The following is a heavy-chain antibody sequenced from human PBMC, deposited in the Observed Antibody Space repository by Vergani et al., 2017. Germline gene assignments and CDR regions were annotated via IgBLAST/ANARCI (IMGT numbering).Heavy chain of an antibody. Sequence: QVQLVESGGGVVQPGRSLRLSCVVSGFTSSYYGMHWVRQAPGKGLEWVAVISYDGTQKYYADSVKDRFTISRDNSKSTLYLQMNSLRTEDTAVYYCATKSXGTPGCQIGYFREWGQGTLVTVSS. V-gene: IGHV3-30*03. J-gene: IGHJ1*01. CDR1: GFTSSYYG. D-gene: IGHD1-1*01. CDR2: ISYDGTQK. CDR3: ATKSXGTPGCQIGYFRE.